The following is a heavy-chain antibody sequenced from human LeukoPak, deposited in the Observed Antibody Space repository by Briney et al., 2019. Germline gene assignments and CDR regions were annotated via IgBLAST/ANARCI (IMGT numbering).Heavy chain of an antibody. CDR3: ARGLRYYYDSSGYWKGAFDI. V-gene: IGHV1-2*02. Sequence: ASVKVSCKASGYTFTGYYMHWVRQAPGQGLEWMGWINPNSGGTNYAQKFQGRVTMTRDTSISTAYMELSSLRSEDTAVYYCARGLRYYYDSSGYWKGAFDIWGQGTMVTVSS. D-gene: IGHD3-22*01. CDR1: GYTFTGYY. CDR2: INPNSGGT. J-gene: IGHJ3*02.